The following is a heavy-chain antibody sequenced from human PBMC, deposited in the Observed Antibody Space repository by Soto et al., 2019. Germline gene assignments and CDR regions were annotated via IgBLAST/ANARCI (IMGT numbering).Heavy chain of an antibody. Sequence: ASVKVSCKASGGTFSSYAISWVRQAPGQGLEWMGGIIPIFGTANYAQKFQGRVTITADKSTSTAYMELSSLRSEDTAVYYCASGEATVTTSYYYGMDVWGQGTTVTVSS. J-gene: IGHJ6*02. V-gene: IGHV1-69*06. D-gene: IGHD4-4*01. CDR2: IIPIFGTA. CDR1: GGTFSSYA. CDR3: ASGEATVTTSYYYGMDV.